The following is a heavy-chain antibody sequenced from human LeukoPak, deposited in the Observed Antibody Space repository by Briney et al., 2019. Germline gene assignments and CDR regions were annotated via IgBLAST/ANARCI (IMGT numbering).Heavy chain of an antibody. CDR1: GFTFSSYA. Sequence: PGGSLRLSCAASGFTFSSYAMSWVRQAPGKGLEWVSAISGSGGRTYYADSVKGRFTISRDKSKNTLYLQTNSLRAEDTAVYYCAVCRNWPTFDCWGQGTLVTVSS. D-gene: IGHD1-20*01. V-gene: IGHV3-23*01. CDR2: ISGSGGRT. J-gene: IGHJ4*02. CDR3: AVCRNWPTFDC.